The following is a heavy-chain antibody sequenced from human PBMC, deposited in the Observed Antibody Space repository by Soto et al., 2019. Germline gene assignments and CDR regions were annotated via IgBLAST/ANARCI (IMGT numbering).Heavy chain of an antibody. Sequence: EVQLLESGGDSVQPGGSVRLSCAGSGFTFINYAMNWVRQAPGKGLEWVLTISGGGDATFFADSVRGRCTFSRDNSKNTVTLQMNSLGVDDTAVYYCARKVVGSTSRPDYWYFDLWGRGTLVTVSS. CDR1: GFTFINYA. D-gene: IGHD2-21*01. J-gene: IGHJ2*01. CDR2: ISGGGDAT. CDR3: ARKVVGSTSRPDYWYFDL. V-gene: IGHV3-23*01.